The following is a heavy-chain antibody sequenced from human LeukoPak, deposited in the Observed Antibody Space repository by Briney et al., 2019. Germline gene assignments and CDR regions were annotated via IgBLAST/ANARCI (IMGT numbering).Heavy chain of an antibody. Sequence: ASVKVSCKASGGTFSSYAISWVRQAPGQGLEWMGGIIPIFGTANYAQKFQGRVTITADESTSTAYMELSSLRSEDTAVYYCARDRSDNYYYYDSRGYYFDHWGQGTLVTVSS. J-gene: IGHJ4*02. CDR2: IIPIFGTA. V-gene: IGHV1-69*13. CDR3: ARDRSDNYYYYDSRGYYFDH. CDR1: GGTFSSYA. D-gene: IGHD3-22*01.